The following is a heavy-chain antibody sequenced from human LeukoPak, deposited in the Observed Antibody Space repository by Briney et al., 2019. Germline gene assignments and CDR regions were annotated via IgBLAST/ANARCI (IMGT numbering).Heavy chain of an antibody. CDR3: GKSPGSTYYYSLVDY. CDR1: GFTFDDYA. D-gene: IGHD3-22*01. CDR2: ITWNSDSV. J-gene: IGHJ4*02. V-gene: IGHV3-9*01. Sequence: GGSLRLSCAASGFTFDDYAMPWVRQAPGKGLEWVSGITWNSDSVDYADSVKGRFTISRDNAKNSLYLQMNSLRAEDTALYYCGKSPGSTYYYSLVDYWGQGTLVTVSS.